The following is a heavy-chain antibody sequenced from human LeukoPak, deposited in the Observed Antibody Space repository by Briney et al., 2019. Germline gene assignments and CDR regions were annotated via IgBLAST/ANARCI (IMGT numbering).Heavy chain of an antibody. V-gene: IGHV1-2*02. Sequence: ASVKVSCKASEYTFTGNYMHWVRQAPGQGLEWMGWINPNSGGTNYAQKFQGRVTMTRDTSISTAYMELSRLRSDDTAVYYCLRGGSRQLAPYYYYCMDVWGKGTTVTVSS. CDR1: EYTFTGNY. D-gene: IGHD6-13*01. CDR2: INPNSGGT. J-gene: IGHJ6*03. CDR3: LRGGSRQLAPYYYYCMDV.